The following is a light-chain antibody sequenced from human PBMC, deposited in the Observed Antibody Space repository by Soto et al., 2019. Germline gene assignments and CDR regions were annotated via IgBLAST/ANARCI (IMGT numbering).Light chain of an antibody. CDR3: QQRSNWPSIT. Sequence: EVVLTQSPGTLSLSPGKRATLSCRASQSVSSSYLAWYQQKPGQAPRLLIHDASNRATGIPVRFSGSGAGTDFTLTISSLEPEDSAVYYCQQRSNWPSITSCQGTRLEIK. CDR2: DAS. CDR1: QSVSSSY. J-gene: IGKJ5*01. V-gene: IGKV3D-20*02.